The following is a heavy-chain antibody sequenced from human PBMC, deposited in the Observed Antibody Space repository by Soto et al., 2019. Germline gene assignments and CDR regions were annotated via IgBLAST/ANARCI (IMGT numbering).Heavy chain of an antibody. CDR1: GFTFSNYD. CDR2: IRDTGGST. D-gene: IGHD3-10*01. Sequence: ESGGGLVQPGGSLRLSCAASGFTFSNYDMSWVRQAPGKGLEWVSAIRDTGGSTYSADSVKGRFTISRDNSKNTLYLQMSSLRVEDTAIYYCARRGDTSGSYFDYWGQGTLVTVSS. J-gene: IGHJ4*02. V-gene: IGHV3-23*01. CDR3: ARRGDTSGSYFDY.